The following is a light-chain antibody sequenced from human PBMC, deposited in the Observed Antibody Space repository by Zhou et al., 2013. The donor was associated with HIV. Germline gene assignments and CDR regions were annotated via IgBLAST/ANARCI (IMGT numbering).Light chain of an antibody. CDR3: QQYNTYPIT. J-gene: IGKJ5*01. CDR2: GPS. CDR1: QSVTSSY. V-gene: IGKV3-20*01. Sequence: EIVLTQSPGTLSLSPGERATLSCKASQSVTSSYLAWYQQKPGQAPRLLIYGPSTRATGIPARFSGSGSGTDFTLTISSLQPDDSAIYYCQQYNTYPITFGQGTRLDI.